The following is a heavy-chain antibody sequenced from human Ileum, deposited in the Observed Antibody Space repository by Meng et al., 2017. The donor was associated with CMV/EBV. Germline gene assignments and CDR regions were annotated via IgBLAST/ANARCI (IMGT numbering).Heavy chain of an antibody. CDR1: GFSFSSTF. CDR2: IYTGGDT. Sequence: GSGGGLSQPGGSLSLSCAASGFSFSSTFMSWFRQAPGKGLEWVSIIYTGGDTKYADSVKGRFSISRDSSENTVFLQMNSLRVEDTAVYYCAKSNGYTATNWGQGTLVTVSS. V-gene: IGHV3-53*01. CDR3: AKSNGYTATN. J-gene: IGHJ4*02. D-gene: IGHD5-24*01.